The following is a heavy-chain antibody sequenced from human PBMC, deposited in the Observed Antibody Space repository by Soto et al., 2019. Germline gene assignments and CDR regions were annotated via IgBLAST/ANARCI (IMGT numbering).Heavy chain of an antibody. CDR1: GGSISSYY. D-gene: IGHD4-4*01. J-gene: IGHJ5*02. Sequence: SETLSLTCTVSGGSISSYYRSWIRQPPGKGLEWIGYIYYSGSTNYNPPLKSRVTISVDTSKNQFSLKLSSVTAADTAVYYCARDSPFDYRTGWFDPWGQGTLVTVSS. V-gene: IGHV4-59*01. CDR3: ARDSPFDYRTGWFDP. CDR2: IYYSGST.